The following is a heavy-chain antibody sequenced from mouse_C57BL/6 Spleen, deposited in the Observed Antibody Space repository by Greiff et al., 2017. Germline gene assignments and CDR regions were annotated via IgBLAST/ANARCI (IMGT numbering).Heavy chain of an antibody. V-gene: IGHV1-26*01. CDR1: GYTFTDYY. Sequence: VQLQQSGPELVKPGASVKISCKASGYTFTDYYMNWVKQSHGKSLEWIGDINPNNGGTSYNQKFKGKATLTVDKSSSTAYMELRSLTSEDSAVYYCATVYDGYYGGYFDVWGTGTTVTVSS. CDR2: INPNNGGT. J-gene: IGHJ1*03. D-gene: IGHD2-3*01. CDR3: ATVYDGYYGGYFDV.